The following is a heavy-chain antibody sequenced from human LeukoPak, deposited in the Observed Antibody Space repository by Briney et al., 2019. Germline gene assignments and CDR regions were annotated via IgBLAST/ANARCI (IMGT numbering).Heavy chain of an antibody. Sequence: GGSLRLSCAASGFTFSSYSMNWVRQAPGKGLEWVSSISSSSSYIYYADSVKGRFTISRDNAKNSLYLQMNSLRAEDAAVYYCARVANYDILTGYKGYWGQGTLVTVSS. J-gene: IGHJ4*02. CDR3: ARVANYDILTGYKGY. V-gene: IGHV3-21*01. D-gene: IGHD3-9*01. CDR2: ISSSSSYI. CDR1: GFTFSSYS.